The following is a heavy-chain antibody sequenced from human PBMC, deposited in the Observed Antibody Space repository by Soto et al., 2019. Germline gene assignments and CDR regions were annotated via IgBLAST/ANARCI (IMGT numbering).Heavy chain of an antibody. D-gene: IGHD3-16*01. J-gene: IGHJ6*02. CDR1: GLTVSHNY. CDR2: LYTEGTT. V-gene: IGHV3-53*01. Sequence: GGSLRLSCVASGLTVSHNYMAWVRQAPEMGLEWVSILYTEGTTYYADSVKGRFTISRDASKNTLFLQMDSLRAEDTAVYYCVRPRPSGENYGMDVWGQGTTVTVSS. CDR3: VRPRPSGENYGMDV.